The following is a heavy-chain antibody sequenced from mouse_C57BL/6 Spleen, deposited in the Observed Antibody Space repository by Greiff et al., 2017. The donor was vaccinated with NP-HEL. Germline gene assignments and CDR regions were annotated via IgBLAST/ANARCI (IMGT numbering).Heavy chain of an antibody. CDR2: INPNNGGT. CDR1: GYTFTDYY. Sequence: EVQLQQSGPELVKPGASVKISCKASGYTFTDYYMNWVKQSHGKSLEWIGDINPNNGGTSYNQKFKGKATLTVDKSSSTAYMELRSLTSEDSAVYYCARGNYDYDDGYAMDDWGQGTSVTVSS. D-gene: IGHD2-4*01. CDR3: ARGNYDYDDGYAMDD. V-gene: IGHV1-26*01. J-gene: IGHJ4*01.